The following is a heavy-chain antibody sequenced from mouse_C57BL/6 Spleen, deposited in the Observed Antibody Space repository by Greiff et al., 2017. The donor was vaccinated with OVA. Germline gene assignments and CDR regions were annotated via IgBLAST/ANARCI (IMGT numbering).Heavy chain of an antibody. V-gene: IGHV1-39*01. CDR1: GYSFTDYK. CDR3: AGGNSGTVARFAY. D-gene: IGHD4-1*02. J-gene: IGHJ3*01. Sequence: VQLQQSGPELVKPGASVKISCKASGYSFTDYKMNWVKQSNGKSLEWIGVINPKYGTTSYNQKFKGKATLTVDQSSSTAYMQLNSLTSEDSAVYYCAGGNSGTVARFAYWGQGTLVTVSS. CDR2: INPKYGTT.